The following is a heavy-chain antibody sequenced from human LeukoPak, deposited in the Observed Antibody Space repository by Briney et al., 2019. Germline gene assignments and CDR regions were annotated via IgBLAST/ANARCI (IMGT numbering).Heavy chain of an antibody. Sequence: GGSLRLSCAASGFTFCSFWMHGVPQGPGKGMVCVSRINSDASTTTYADCVKGRFTISRDNAKNTLSLQMNSLRAEYTAVYYCARRNYGGQGSLATVSS. CDR1: GFTFCSFW. J-gene: IGHJ4*02. CDR3: ARRNY. V-gene: IGHV3-74*01. CDR2: INSDASTT.